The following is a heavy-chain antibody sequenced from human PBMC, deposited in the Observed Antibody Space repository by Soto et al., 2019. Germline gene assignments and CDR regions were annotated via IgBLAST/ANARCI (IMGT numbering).Heavy chain of an antibody. Sequence: SGPTLVHPTQTLTLTCTFSGFSLSTSGVGVGWIRQPPGKALEWLALIYWDDDKRYSPSLKSRLTITKDTSKNQVVLTMTNMDPVDTATYYCAHSTTRRYYYYYYYMDVWGKGTTVTVSS. V-gene: IGHV2-5*02. D-gene: IGHD1-26*01. CDR1: GFSLSTSGVG. CDR2: IYWDDDK. CDR3: AHSTTRRYYYYYYYMDV. J-gene: IGHJ6*03.